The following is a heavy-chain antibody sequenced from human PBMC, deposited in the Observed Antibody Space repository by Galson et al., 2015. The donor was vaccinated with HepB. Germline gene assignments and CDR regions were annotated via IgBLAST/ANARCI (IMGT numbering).Heavy chain of an antibody. J-gene: IGHJ4*02. D-gene: IGHD5-12*01. Sequence: SLRLSCAASGFTFSSYSMNWVRQAPGKGLEWVSYISSSSSTIYYADSVKGRFTISRDNAKNSPYLQMNSLRAEDTAVYYCARDPPPLVAPLSGYEVVPFDYWGQGTLVTVSS. CDR1: GFTFSSYS. CDR2: ISSSSSTI. CDR3: ARDPPPLVAPLSGYEVVPFDY. V-gene: IGHV3-48*04.